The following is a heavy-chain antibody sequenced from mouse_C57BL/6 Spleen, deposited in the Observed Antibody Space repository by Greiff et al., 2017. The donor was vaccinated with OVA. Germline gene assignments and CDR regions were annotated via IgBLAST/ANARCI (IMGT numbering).Heavy chain of an antibody. D-gene: IGHD1-1*01. J-gene: IGHJ1*03. CDR2: IYPGDGDT. V-gene: IGHV1-82*01. CDR3: APITTVVYWYFDV. CDR1: GYAFSSSW. Sequence: QVQLQQSGPELVKPGASVKISCKASGYAFSSSWMNWVKQRPGKGLEWIGRIYPGDGDTNYNGKFKGKATLTADKSSSTAYMQLSSLTSEDSAVYFCAPITTVVYWYFDVWGTGTTVTVSA.